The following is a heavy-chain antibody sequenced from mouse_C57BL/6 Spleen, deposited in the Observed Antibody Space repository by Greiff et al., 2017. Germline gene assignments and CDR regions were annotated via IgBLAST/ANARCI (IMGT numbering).Heavy chain of an antibody. D-gene: IGHD1-1*01. J-gene: IGHJ3*01. CDR1: GYAFTNYL. V-gene: IGHV1-54*01. Sequence: VQLQLSGAELVRPGTSVKVSCKASGYAFTNYLIEWVKQRPGQGLEWIGVINPGSGGTNYNEKFKGKATLTADKSSSTAYMQLSSLTSEDSAVYFCASYYGSSFAYWGQGTLVTVSA. CDR3: ASYYGSSFAY. CDR2: INPGSGGT.